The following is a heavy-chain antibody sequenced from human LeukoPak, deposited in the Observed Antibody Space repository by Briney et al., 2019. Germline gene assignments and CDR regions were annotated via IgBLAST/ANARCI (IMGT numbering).Heavy chain of an antibody. D-gene: IGHD4-17*01. CDR1: GFTFSDYY. J-gene: IGHJ4*02. CDR2: ISASGGNT. CDR3: AKDLRGATVTTKGDY. Sequence: GGSLRLSCAASGFTFSDYYMSWIRQAPGKGLEWVSAISASGGNTYYADSVKGRFTISRDSSKNTLYLQMNSLRAEDTAIYYCAKDLRGATVTTKGDYWGQGTLVTVSS. V-gene: IGHV3-23*01.